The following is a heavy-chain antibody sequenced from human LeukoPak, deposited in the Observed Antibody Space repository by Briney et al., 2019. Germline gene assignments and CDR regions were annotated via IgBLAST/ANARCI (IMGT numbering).Heavy chain of an antibody. V-gene: IGHV4-59*01. J-gene: IGHJ6*02. CDR1: GGSISSYY. CDR3: ARWGIYGSGTYYYYGMDV. D-gene: IGHD3-10*01. CDR2: IYYSGST. Sequence: PSETLSLTCTVSGGSISSYYWSWIRQPPGKGLEWIGYIYYSGSTNYNPSLKSRVTISVDTSKNQFSLKLSSVTAADTAVYYCARWGIYGSGTYYYYGMDVWGQGTTVTVSS.